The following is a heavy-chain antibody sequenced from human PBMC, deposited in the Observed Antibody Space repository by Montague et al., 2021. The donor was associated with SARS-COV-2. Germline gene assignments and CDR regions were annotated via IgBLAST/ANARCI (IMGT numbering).Heavy chain of an antibody. J-gene: IGHJ3*01. V-gene: IGHV1-24*01. CDR3: TTYSISGVVIYAFAF. Sequence: SGKVSCKVSGYTLFQTTIHWVRQAPGKGLEWMGSFDPEDVETAYTQTLQGRIAMTADSSTETAYMELTNLTSDDTAVYYCTTYSISGVVIYAFAFWGQGTKVTVSS. D-gene: IGHD3-3*01. CDR1: GYTLFQTT. CDR2: FDPEDVET.